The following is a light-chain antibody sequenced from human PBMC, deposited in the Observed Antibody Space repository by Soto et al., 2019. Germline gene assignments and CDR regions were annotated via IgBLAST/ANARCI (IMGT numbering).Light chain of an antibody. CDR1: SSDVGDFDC. Sequence: QSALTQPASVSGSPGQSITISCTGTSSDVGDFDCVSWYQQHPGKAPKLMIYEVSDLPSGVSNRFSGSKSGDTASLTISGLQAEDEADYYCSSYTSSSTLVFGGGTKLTVL. CDR2: EVS. J-gene: IGLJ2*01. V-gene: IGLV2-14*01. CDR3: SSYTSSSTLV.